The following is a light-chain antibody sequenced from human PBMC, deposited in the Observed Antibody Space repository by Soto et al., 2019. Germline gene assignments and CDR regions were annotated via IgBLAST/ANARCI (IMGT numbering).Light chain of an antibody. CDR3: QQSYSTPPWT. V-gene: IGKV1-5*01. CDR2: DVS. Sequence: NQLSLFTFTLFGSLGGGVVVTWRGSESISSWLAWYQQKPGKAPKLLIYDVSSLESGVPSRFSGSGSGTDFSLTISSLQPEDFATYYCQQSYSTPPWTFGQGTKVDI. J-gene: IGKJ1*01. CDR1: ESISSW.